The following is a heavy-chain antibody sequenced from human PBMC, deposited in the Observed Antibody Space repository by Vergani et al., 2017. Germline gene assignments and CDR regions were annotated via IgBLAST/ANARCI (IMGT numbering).Heavy chain of an antibody. CDR1: GGSFSGYY. V-gene: IGHV4-34*01. Sequence: QVQLQQWGAGLLKPSETLSLTCAVYGGSFSGYYWSWIRQPPGKGLEWIGEINQSGSTNYNPSLKSRVTISVDTSKNQFSLKLSSVTAADTAVYYCARPVGPSAIADGYHVWGQGTMVTVS. CDR3: ARPVGPSAIADGYHV. CDR2: INQSGST. J-gene: IGHJ3*01. D-gene: IGHD3-10*01.